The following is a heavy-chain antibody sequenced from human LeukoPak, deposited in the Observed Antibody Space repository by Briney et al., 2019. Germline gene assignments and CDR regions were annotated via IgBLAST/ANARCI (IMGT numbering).Heavy chain of an antibody. V-gene: IGHV5-51*01. J-gene: IGHJ4*02. CDR3: ARGRGHIVAVTAIPVGYYFDY. CDR2: IYPGDSDT. CDR1: GYSFTSYW. Sequence: GESLKISCKGSGYSFTSYWIGWVRQMPGKGLEWMGIIYPGDSDTRYSPSFQGQVTISADKSISTAYLQWSSLKASDTAMYYCARGRGHIVAVTAIPVGYYFDYWGQGTLVTVSS. D-gene: IGHD2-21*02.